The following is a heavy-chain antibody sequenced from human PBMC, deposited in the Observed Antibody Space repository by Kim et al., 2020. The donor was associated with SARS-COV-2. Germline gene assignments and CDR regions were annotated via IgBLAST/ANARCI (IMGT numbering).Heavy chain of an antibody. V-gene: IGHV3-30*02. CDR3: AKDMAGIRGMDV. J-gene: IGHJ6*02. D-gene: IGHD1-20*01. Sequence: AVYVKGRFTISRDNYNNAVYLQMKSLRPEDTGVYYCAKDMAGIRGMDVWGQGTTVTVSS.